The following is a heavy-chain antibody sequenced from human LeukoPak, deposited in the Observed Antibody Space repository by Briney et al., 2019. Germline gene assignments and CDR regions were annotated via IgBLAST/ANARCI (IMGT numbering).Heavy chain of an antibody. CDR3: ARGYGDYYFDY. Sequence: GSLRLSCAASDFTVSSIYMSWVRQAPGKGLEWVSVIYSGGNTYYADSVKGRFTISRDNSKNTLYLQMNSLRAEDTAVYYCARGYGDYYFDYWGQGTLVTVSS. CDR1: DFTVSSIY. V-gene: IGHV3-53*01. J-gene: IGHJ4*02. CDR2: IYSGGNT. D-gene: IGHD4-17*01.